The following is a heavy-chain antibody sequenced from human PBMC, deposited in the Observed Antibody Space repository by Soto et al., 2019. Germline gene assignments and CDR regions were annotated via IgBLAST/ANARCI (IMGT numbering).Heavy chain of an antibody. CDR1: GFTFSSYG. J-gene: IGHJ6*02. V-gene: IGHV3-33*01. Sequence: PGGSLRLSCAASGFTFSSYGMHWVRQAPGKGLEWVAVIWYDGSNKYYADSVKGRFTISRDNSKNTLYLQMNSLRAEDTAVYYCAREMCTVAGTFLLCYYYGMDVWGQGTTVTVSS. CDR2: IWYDGSNK. CDR3: AREMCTVAGTFLLCYYYGMDV. D-gene: IGHD6-19*01.